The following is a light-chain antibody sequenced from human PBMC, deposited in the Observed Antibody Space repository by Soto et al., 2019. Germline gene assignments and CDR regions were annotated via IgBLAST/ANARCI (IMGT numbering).Light chain of an antibody. V-gene: IGLV2-8*01. J-gene: IGLJ3*02. CDR2: EVT. CDR1: SSDVGAYKY. CDR3: KSYVGNDIWV. Sequence: QSALTQPPSASGSPGQSVTISCTGTSSDVGAYKYVSWYQQYPGKAPKLMIYEVTKRPSGVPDRFSGSKSGNTASLTVSGLQAEDEADYYSKSYVGNDIWVFGGGTKLTVL.